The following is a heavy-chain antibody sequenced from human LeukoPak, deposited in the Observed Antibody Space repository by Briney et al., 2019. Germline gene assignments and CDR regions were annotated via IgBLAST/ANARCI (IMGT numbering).Heavy chain of an antibody. Sequence: QAGGSLRLSCAASGFTFSSYAMSWVRQAPGKGLEWVSAFSGSGGSTYYADSVKGRFTISRDNSKNTLYLQMNSLRAEDTAVYYCAKVTRIVVVIYAFDIWGQGTMVTVSS. CDR1: GFTFSSYA. D-gene: IGHD3-22*01. V-gene: IGHV3-23*01. CDR2: FSGSGGST. J-gene: IGHJ3*02. CDR3: AKVTRIVVVIYAFDI.